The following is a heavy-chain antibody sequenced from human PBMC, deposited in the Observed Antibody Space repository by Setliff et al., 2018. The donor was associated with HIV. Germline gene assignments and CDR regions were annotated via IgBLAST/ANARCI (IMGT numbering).Heavy chain of an antibody. CDR3: ARGTHCGGDCTNYFDS. CDR2: IFYSGST. J-gene: IGHJ4*02. CDR1: GGSVTDISYY. D-gene: IGHD2-21*01. Sequence: PSETLSLTCTVSGGSVTDISYYWAWIRQPPGKGLQWVGTIFYSGSTYYNPSLKSRVTISVDTSKNQFSLRLNSVTAADTAVYYCARGTHCGGDCTNYFDSWGQGILVTVSS. V-gene: IGHV4-39*07.